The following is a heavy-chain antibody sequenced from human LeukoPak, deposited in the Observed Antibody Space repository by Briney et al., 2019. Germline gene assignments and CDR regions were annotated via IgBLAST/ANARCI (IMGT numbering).Heavy chain of an antibody. Sequence: GGSLRLSCAASGFTFSDYYMSWIRQAPGKGLEWVSYISSSGSTIYYADSVKGRFTISRDNAKNSLYLQMNSLRAEDTAVYYCARVSWDYSNYDAHFCDYWGQGTLVTVSS. CDR1: GFTFSDYY. CDR2: ISSSGSTI. J-gene: IGHJ4*02. D-gene: IGHD4-4*01. CDR3: ARVSWDYSNYDAHFCDY. V-gene: IGHV3-11*01.